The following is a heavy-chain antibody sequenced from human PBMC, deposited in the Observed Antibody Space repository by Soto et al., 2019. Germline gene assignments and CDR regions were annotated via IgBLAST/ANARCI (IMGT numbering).Heavy chain of an antibody. Sequence: QVQLQQWGAGLLKPSETLSLTCAVYGGSFSGYYWSWIRQPPGKGLEWIGEINHSGSTNYNPSLKRRVTMSVDTAKNQFSLKRSAVTAADTAVYYCARVGRITIFGVVIEYYYYYMDVWGKGTTVTVSS. V-gene: IGHV4-34*01. CDR1: GGSFSGYY. D-gene: IGHD3-3*01. CDR2: INHSGST. CDR3: ARVGRITIFGVVIEYYYYYMDV. J-gene: IGHJ6*03.